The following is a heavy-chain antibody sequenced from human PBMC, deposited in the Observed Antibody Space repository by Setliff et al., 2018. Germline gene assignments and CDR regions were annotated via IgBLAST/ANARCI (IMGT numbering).Heavy chain of an antibody. V-gene: IGHV4-61*09. D-gene: IGHD6-19*01. CDR2: IYTSGST. CDR1: GGSISSGSDY. J-gene: IGHJ6*03. Sequence: SETLSLTCSVSGGSISSGSDYWTWIRQPAGRGLEWIGHIYTSGSTKYNSPLKSRVSISVDTSKNQFSLKLSSVTAADTAVYYCARAISGWFSAHYYYMDVWGKGTTVTVS. CDR3: ARAISGWFSAHYYYMDV.